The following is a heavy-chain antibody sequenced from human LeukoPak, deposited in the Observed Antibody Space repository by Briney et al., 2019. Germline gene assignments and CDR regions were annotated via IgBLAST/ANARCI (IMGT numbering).Heavy chain of an antibody. V-gene: IGHV3-21*01. CDR1: GFTFSSYS. Sequence: GGSLRLSCAASGFTFSSYSINWVRQAPGKGLEWVSSIGSSISYIYYADSVKGRFTISRDNAKNSLYLQMSSLRAEDTAVYYCGRDAHYDFWSGYYSTWPLGYWGPGTLVTVS. D-gene: IGHD3-3*01. CDR3: GRDAHYDFWSGYYSTWPLGY. CDR2: IGSSISYI. J-gene: IGHJ4*02.